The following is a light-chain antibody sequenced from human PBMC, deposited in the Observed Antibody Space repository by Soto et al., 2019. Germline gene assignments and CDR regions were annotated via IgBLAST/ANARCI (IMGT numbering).Light chain of an antibody. J-gene: IGKJ5*01. CDR1: QDIGNE. Sequence: DIQMTQSPSSLSASVGDRVTITCRASQDIGNELGWFQQKPGRAPKRLIYRASNLESGVPSRFSGSGSGTDFTFTISRLQPEDIATYYCQQYENLPTFGQGTRLEIK. CDR3: QQYENLPT. V-gene: IGKV1-33*01. CDR2: RAS.